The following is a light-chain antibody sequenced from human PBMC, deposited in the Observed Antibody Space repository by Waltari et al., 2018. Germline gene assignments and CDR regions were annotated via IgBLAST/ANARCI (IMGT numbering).Light chain of an antibody. CDR2: RAS. Sequence: EIVLTQSPGTLSMSPGERVTLSCRASQSVSSSYLSWYQQRPGQAPRLLIYRASTRATGIPDRFSGSGSGTDFTLTIHTLEPEDFALYYCQHYGTSSPMYTFGQGTKLEIK. CDR3: QHYGTSSPMYT. V-gene: IGKV3-20*01. J-gene: IGKJ2*01. CDR1: QSVSSSY.